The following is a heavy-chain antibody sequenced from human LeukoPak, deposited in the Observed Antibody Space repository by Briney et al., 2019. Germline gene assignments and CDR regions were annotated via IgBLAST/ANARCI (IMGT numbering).Heavy chain of an antibody. CDR1: GYSISTGYY. V-gene: IGHV4-38-2*02. Sequence: SETLSLTCTVSGYSISTGYYWDWIRQPPGKGLEWIGTFYHGGSTYYNPSLKSRVTISVDTSKNQFSLNLTSVTAADTAVYYCARVCSSTSCYAGDAFDIWGQGTMVTVSS. CDR3: ARVCSSTSCYAGDAFDI. CDR2: FYHGGST. J-gene: IGHJ3*02. D-gene: IGHD2-2*01.